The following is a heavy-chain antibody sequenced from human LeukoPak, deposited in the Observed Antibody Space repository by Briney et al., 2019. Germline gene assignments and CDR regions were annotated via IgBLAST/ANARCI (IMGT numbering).Heavy chain of an antibody. CDR3: ARGFVTMVRGVIEHHYFDY. D-gene: IGHD3-10*01. CDR1: GYTFTSYA. V-gene: IGHV7-4-1*02. J-gene: IGHJ4*02. CDR2: INTNTGNP. Sequence: ASVKVSCEASGYTFTSYAMNWVRQAPGQGLEWMGWINTNTGNPTYAQGFTGRFVFSLDTSVSTAYLQISSLKAEDTAVYYCARGFVTMVRGVIEHHYFDYWGQGTLVTVSS.